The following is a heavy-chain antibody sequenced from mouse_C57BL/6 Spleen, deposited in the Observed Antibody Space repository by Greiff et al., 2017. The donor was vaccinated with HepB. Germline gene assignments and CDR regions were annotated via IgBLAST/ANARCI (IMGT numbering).Heavy chain of an antibody. CDR3: ARGGDYGGFAY. V-gene: IGHV1-55*01. D-gene: IGHD2-4*01. Sequence: VKLMESGAELVKPGASVKMSCKASGYTFTSYWITWVKQRPGQGLEWIGDIYPGSGSTNYNEKFKSKATLTVDTSSSTAYMQLSSLTSEDSAVYYCARGGDYGGFAYWGQGTLVTVSA. CDR1: GYTFTSYW. CDR2: IYPGSGST. J-gene: IGHJ3*01.